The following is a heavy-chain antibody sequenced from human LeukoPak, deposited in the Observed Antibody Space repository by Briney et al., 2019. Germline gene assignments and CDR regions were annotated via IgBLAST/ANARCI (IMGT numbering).Heavy chain of an antibody. CDR1: GFTFSSYW. CDR3: AKAHSSDYGWFDP. D-gene: IGHD3-16*01. CDR2: IKQDGSEK. V-gene: IGHV3-7*03. Sequence: GGSLRPSCAASGFTFSSYWMSWVRQAPGKGLEWVANIKQDGSEKYYVASVKGRFTISRDNAKNSLYLQMNSLRAEDTAMYYCAKAHSSDYGWFDPWGKGTLVTVSS. J-gene: IGHJ5*02.